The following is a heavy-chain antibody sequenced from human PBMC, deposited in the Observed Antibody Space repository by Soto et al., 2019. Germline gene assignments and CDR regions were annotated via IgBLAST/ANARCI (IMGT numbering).Heavy chain of an antibody. D-gene: IGHD2-15*01. CDR3: ARQVVAATTLDY. Sequence: PSETLSLTCAVYGGSFSGYYWSWIRQPPGKGLEWIGEINHSGSTNYNPSLKSRVTISVDTSKNQFSLKLSSVTAADTAVYYCARQVVAATTLDYWGQGTLVTVPS. CDR1: GGSFSGYY. J-gene: IGHJ4*02. V-gene: IGHV4-34*01. CDR2: INHSGST.